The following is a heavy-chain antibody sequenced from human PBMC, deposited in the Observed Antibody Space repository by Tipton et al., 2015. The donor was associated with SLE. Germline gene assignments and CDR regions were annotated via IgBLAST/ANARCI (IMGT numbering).Heavy chain of an antibody. D-gene: IGHD3-3*01. Sequence: LRLSCAVYGGSFGGYYWSWIRQPPRKGLEWIGEINHSGSTNYNPSLKSRLTISVDTSKNQFSLKLSSVTAADTAVYYCARLLVYNFWSGYPQYYYYYMDVWGKGTTVTVSS. CDR2: INHSGST. J-gene: IGHJ6*03. CDR1: GGSFGGYY. CDR3: ARLLVYNFWSGYPQYYYYYMDV. V-gene: IGHV4-34*01.